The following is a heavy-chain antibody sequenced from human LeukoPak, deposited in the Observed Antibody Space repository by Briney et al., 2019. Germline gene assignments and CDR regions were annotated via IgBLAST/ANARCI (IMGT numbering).Heavy chain of an antibody. J-gene: IGHJ4*02. CDR3: AREGGSGSQDY. V-gene: IGHV3-21*01. Sequence: GGSLRLSCAASGFTFSSYSMNWVRQAPGKGLEWVSSISSSSSYIYYADSVKGRFTSSRDNAKNSLYLQMNSLRAEDTAVYYCAREGGSGSQDYWGQGTLVTVSS. CDR2: ISSSSSYI. CDR1: GFTFSSYS. D-gene: IGHD3-10*01.